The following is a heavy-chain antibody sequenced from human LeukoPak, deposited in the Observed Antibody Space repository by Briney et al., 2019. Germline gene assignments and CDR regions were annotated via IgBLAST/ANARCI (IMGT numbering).Heavy chain of an antibody. CDR1: GFTFSSYG. J-gene: IGHJ4*02. V-gene: IGHV3-30*18. CDR2: ISYDGSNK. CDR3: AKDQGVAYYFDY. Sequence: GGSLRLSCAAPGFTFSSYGMDWVRQAPGKGLEWVAVISYDGSNKYYADSVKGRFTISRDNSKNTLYLQMNSLRAEDTAVYYCAKDQGVAYYFDYWGQGTLVTVSS. D-gene: IGHD2-15*01.